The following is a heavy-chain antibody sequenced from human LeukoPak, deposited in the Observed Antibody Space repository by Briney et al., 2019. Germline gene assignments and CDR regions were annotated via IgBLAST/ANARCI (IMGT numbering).Heavy chain of an antibody. CDR1: GFSFSRYW. D-gene: IGHD2-8*02. V-gene: IGHV3-74*01. Sequence: GGSLRLSCAASGFSFSRYWMHWVRQAPGKGLVWVLYIDTEGSTTSYADSVKGRFTISRDNAKNTLYLQMNSLRAEDTAIYYCAREGSYLNTGASYYLHWFDPWGQGTLVTVSS. CDR3: AREGSYLNTGASYYLHWFDP. CDR2: IDTEGSTT. J-gene: IGHJ5*02.